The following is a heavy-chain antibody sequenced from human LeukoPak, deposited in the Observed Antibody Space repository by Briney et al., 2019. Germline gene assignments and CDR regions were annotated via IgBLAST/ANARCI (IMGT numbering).Heavy chain of an antibody. D-gene: IGHD1-26*01. CDR1: GFTFSSYA. J-gene: IGHJ5*02. Sequence: GGSLRLSCAASGFTFSSYAMSWVRQAPGKGLEWVSGISGSGGSTYYADSVKGRFTISRDNSKNTLYLQMNSLRAEDTALYYCARVTVGALRVRWFDPWGQGTLVTVSS. CDR2: ISGSGGST. CDR3: ARVTVGALRVRWFDP. V-gene: IGHV3-23*01.